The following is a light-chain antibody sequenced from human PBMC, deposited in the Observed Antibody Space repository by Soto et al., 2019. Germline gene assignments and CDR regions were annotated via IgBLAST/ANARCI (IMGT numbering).Light chain of an antibody. CDR1: SSDVGGSNY. Sequence: QSALTQPASVSGSPGQSITISCTGTSSDVGGSNYVSWYQQHPGKAPKLMIYDVNNRPSGISNRFSGSKSGNTASLTISGXXAEDEADYYCSSYRSGSTLVFGGGTKLTVL. V-gene: IGLV2-14*01. CDR2: DVN. J-gene: IGLJ2*01. CDR3: SSYRSGSTLV.